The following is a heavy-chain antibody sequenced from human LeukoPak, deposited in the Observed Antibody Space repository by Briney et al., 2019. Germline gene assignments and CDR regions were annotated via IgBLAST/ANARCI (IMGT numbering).Heavy chain of an antibody. J-gene: IGHJ4*02. CDR3: ARGDYGDYAGADY. CDR2: IYYSGST. CDR1: GGSISSGGYY. V-gene: IGHV4-31*03. D-gene: IGHD4-17*01. Sequence: SETLSLTCTVSGGSISSGGYYWSWIRQHPGKGLEWIGYIYYSGSTYYNPSLKSRVTISVDTSKNQFSLKLSSVTAADTAVYYCARGDYGDYAGADYWGQGTLVTVSS.